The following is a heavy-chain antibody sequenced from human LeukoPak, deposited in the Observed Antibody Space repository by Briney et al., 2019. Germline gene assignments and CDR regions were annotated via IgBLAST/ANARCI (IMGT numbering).Heavy chain of an antibody. CDR1: GFTFDDYT. Sequence: GGSRRLSWAAAGFTFDDYTMHWVRQAPGEGLEWVSGITWNSDNIEYGDSVKGRFCISRDNAKNSTYLQMNSLSAQDMALYYCAKGGGGRLIYYYYMDVWGKGTTVTVSS. CDR3: AKGGGGRLIYYYYMDV. V-gene: IGHV3-9*03. CDR2: ITWNSDNI. D-gene: IGHD3-16*01. J-gene: IGHJ6*03.